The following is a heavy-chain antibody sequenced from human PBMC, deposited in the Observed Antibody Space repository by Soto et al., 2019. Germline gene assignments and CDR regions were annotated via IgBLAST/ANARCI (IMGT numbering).Heavy chain of an antibody. V-gene: IGHV3-48*03. D-gene: IGHD6-13*01. CDR2: ISSGGDTI. Sequence: VGSLRLSCAASGFSFSNYEMNWVRQAPGKGLEWVAYISSGGDTIHYADSVRGRFTVSRDNARNSLSLQMNTLRVEDTALYYCARDRAAGGYWGQGTLVTVSS. CDR3: ARDRAAGGY. CDR1: GFSFSNYE. J-gene: IGHJ4*02.